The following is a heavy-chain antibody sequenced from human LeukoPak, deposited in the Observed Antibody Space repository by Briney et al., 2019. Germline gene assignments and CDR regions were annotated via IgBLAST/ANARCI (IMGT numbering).Heavy chain of an antibody. Sequence: SVKVSCKASGGTFSSYAISWVRQAPGQGLEWMGGIIPIFGTANYAQKFQGRVTITADESTSTAYMELSSLRSEDTAVYYCARTRYPPEMDGYSDAFDIWGQGTMVTVSS. CDR1: GGTFSSYA. D-gene: IGHD5-24*01. CDR2: IIPIFGTA. CDR3: ARTRYPPEMDGYSDAFDI. V-gene: IGHV1-69*13. J-gene: IGHJ3*02.